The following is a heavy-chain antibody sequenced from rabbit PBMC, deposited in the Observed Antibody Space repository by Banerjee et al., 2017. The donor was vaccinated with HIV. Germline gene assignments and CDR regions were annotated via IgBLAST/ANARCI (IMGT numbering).Heavy chain of an antibody. D-gene: IGHD4-2*01. J-gene: IGHJ3*01. V-gene: IGHV1S40*01. Sequence: QSLEESGGDLVKPGASLTLTCTASGFTLSSYWMCWVRQAPGKGLEWIACIYAGSSGSTYYASWAKGRFTISKTSSTTVTLQMTSLTAADTATYFCARFGTDYAGWGYARLWGQGTLVTVS. CDR3: ARFGTDYAGWGYARL. CDR1: GFTLSSYW. CDR2: IYAGSSGST.